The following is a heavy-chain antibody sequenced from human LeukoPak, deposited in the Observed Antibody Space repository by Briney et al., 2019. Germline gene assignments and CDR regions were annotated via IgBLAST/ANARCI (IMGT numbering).Heavy chain of an antibody. CDR3: ARDSTAVTTPSYFDY. CDR1: GFTFSSYG. V-gene: IGHV3-23*01. D-gene: IGHD4-17*01. J-gene: IGHJ4*02. CDR2: ISGSGGRT. Sequence: GGSLRLSCAASGFTFSSYGMIWVRQAPGKGLEWVSDISGSGGRTYYVDSVKGRFTISRDNSKNTLYLQMNSLRAEDTAVYYCARDSTAVTTPSYFDYWGQGTLVTVSS.